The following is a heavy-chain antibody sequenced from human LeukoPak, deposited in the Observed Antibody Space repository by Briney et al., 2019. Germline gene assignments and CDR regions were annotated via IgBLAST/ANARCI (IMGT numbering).Heavy chain of an antibody. V-gene: IGHV4-59*01. CDR2: IYYSGST. J-gene: IGHJ6*03. D-gene: IGHD4-23*01. Sequence: PSETLSLTRTVSGGSISSYYWSWIRQPPGKGLEWIGYIYYSGSTNYNPSLKSRVTISVDTSKNQFSLKLSSVTAADTAVYYCARAGMVVTPNYYYYYYMDVWGKGTTVTVSS. CDR3: ARAGMVVTPNYYYYYYMDV. CDR1: GGSISSYY.